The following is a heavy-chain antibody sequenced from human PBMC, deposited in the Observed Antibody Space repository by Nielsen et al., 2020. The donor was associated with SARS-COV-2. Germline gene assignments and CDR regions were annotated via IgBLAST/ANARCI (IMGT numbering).Heavy chain of an antibody. D-gene: IGHD5/OR15-5a*01. CDR2: INSDGRTT. J-gene: IGHJ5*02. CDR1: GFTFGSSW. CDR3: ARAKFYDSGVDP. V-gene: IGHV3-74*01. Sequence: GGSLRLSCAASGFTFGSSWMHWVRQAPGKGLVWVSRINSDGRTTTYADSVKGRFTISRDNAKNTLYLQMNGLRAEDTAVYYCARAKFYDSGVDPWGQGTLVTVSS.